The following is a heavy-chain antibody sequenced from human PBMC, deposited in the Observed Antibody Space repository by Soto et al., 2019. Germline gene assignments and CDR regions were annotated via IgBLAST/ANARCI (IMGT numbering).Heavy chain of an antibody. V-gene: IGHV3-11*05. CDR1: GFPFCDYY. CDR3: ARRRPTGYYNY. J-gene: IGHJ4*02. D-gene: IGHD3-9*01. CDR2: IGSSSSYT. Sequence: QVQLVESGGDLVKPGGSLRLSCAASGFPFCDYYMSWIRQAPGKGLEWVSSIGSSSSYTNYADSVKGRFTISRDNAKNSLYLQMNSLRAEDTAVYYCARRRPTGYYNYWGQGTLVTVSA.